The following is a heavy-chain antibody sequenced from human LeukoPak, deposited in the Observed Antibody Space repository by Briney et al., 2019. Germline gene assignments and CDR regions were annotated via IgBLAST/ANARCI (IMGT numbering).Heavy chain of an antibody. CDR3: ARVAQQLVQSDAFDI. CDR2: ISSSSSYI. V-gene: IGHV3-21*01. Sequence: GGSLRLSCAASGFTFSSYSMNWVRQAPGKGLEWVSSISSSSSYIYYADSVKGRFTVSRDNAKNSLYPQMNSLRAEDTAVYYCARVAQQLVQSDAFDIWGQGTMVTVSS. CDR1: GFTFSSYS. J-gene: IGHJ3*02. D-gene: IGHD6-13*01.